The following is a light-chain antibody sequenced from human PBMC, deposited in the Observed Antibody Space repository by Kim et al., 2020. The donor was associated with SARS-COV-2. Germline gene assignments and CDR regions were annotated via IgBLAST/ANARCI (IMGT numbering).Light chain of an antibody. CDR1: QDIANS. CDR3: QKYNTAPWT. J-gene: IGKJ1*01. Sequence: ASVGDRVTITCRASQDIANSLAWYQPKPGTVPKLLIYGASTLQSGVPSRFSGSGSGTEFTLTIGSLQTEDVATYYCQKYNTAPWTFGPGTKVDIK. CDR2: GAS. V-gene: IGKV1-27*01.